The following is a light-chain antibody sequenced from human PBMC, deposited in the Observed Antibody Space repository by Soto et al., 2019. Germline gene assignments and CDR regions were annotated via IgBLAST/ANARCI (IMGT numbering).Light chain of an antibody. CDR1: QSINAH. CDR3: QQYNTCLWT. CDR2: GAS. J-gene: IGKJ1*01. V-gene: IGKV3-15*01. Sequence: EVVMTQSPATLSVSPGERVTLSCRASQSINAHLAWYQQKPGQAPRLLIHGASTRATGIPARFSGSGFGTEFILTISSLQSEDFAVYYCQQYNTCLWTFGQGTKVEIQ.